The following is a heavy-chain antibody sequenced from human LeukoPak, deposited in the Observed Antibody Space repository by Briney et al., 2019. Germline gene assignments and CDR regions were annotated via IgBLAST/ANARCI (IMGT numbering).Heavy chain of an antibody. CDR3: ARRITGTTSDSFDY. CDR1: GGSISSSSYF. Sequence: SETLSLTCTVFGGSISSSSYFWGWIRQPAGKGLEWIGSISHSGSTYYDPSLKSRITISVDTSKNQFSLKVRSVTAADTAVYYCARRITGTTSDSFDYWGQGILVTVSS. CDR2: ISHSGST. V-gene: IGHV4-39*01. J-gene: IGHJ4*02. D-gene: IGHD1-20*01.